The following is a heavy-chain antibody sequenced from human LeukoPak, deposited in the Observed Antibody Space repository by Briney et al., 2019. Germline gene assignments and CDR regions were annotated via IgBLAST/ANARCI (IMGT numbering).Heavy chain of an antibody. J-gene: IGHJ4*02. CDR3: AKDFRIGYSAHFDY. D-gene: IGHD2-21*01. CDR2: ISGSGGST. V-gene: IGHV3-23*01. CDR1: GFTFSSYA. Sequence: GGSLRLSCAASGFTFSSYAMSWVRQAPGKGLEWVSAISGSGGSTYYADSVKGRFTISRDNSKNTLYLQMDSLRGEDTAVYYCAKDFRIGYSAHFDYWGQGALVTVSS.